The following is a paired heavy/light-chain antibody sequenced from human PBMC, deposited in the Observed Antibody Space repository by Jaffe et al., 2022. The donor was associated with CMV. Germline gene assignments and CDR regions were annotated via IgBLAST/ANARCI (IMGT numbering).Light chain of an antibody. V-gene: IGKV1-5*03. CDR1: QSISSW. J-gene: IGKJ1*01. CDR2: KAS. CDR3: QQYNSWT. Sequence: DIQMTQSPSTLSASVGDRVTITCRASQSISSWLAWYQQKPGKAPKLLIYKASSLESGVPSRFSGSGSGTEFTLTISSLQPDDFATYYCQQYNSWTFGQGTKVEIK.
Heavy chain of an antibody. D-gene: IGHD3-22*01. Sequence: QVQLQESGPGLVKPSETLSLTCTVSGGSISSYYWSWIRQPAGKGLEWIGRIYTSGSTNYNPSLKSRVTMSVDTSKNQFSLKLSSVTAADTAVYYCARDHPLTMSLDYWGQGTLVTVSS. J-gene: IGHJ4*02. CDR2: IYTSGST. CDR3: ARDHPLTMSLDY. V-gene: IGHV4-4*07. CDR1: GGSISSYY.